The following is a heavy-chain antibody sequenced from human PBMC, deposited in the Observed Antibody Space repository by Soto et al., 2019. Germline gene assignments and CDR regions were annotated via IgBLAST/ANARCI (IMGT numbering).Heavy chain of an antibody. V-gene: IGHV4-30-4*01. CDR1: GASIRSTDYY. J-gene: IGHJ5*02. D-gene: IGHD2-21*02. CDR2: VYYTGST. CDR3: VRTAREGAVAPHWFDR. Sequence: SETLSLTCTVSGASIRSTDYYWSCIRQAPGKGLEWIGYVYYTGSTYYNPSLMSRLTISVDTSKNQFSLKLTSVTAAETTVYYCVRTAREGAVAPHWFDRWGQGTQVTV.